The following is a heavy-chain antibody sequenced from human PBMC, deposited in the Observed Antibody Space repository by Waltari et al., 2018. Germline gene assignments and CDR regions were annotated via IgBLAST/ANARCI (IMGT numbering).Heavy chain of an antibody. Sequence: EVQLVESGGGVIRPGGSLRLSCVASGFRFVDYALSWVRQASGKGLEWVSGLSWNGGTTGYADSVKGRFSISRDNAENSLYLQMNSLRAEDTGLYFCARGRRGYSYGYFSDFDYWGQGNLVTVSS. J-gene: IGHJ4*02. CDR3: ARGRRGYSYGYFSDFDY. CDR1: GFRFVDYA. V-gene: IGHV3-20*04. CDR2: LSWNGGTT. D-gene: IGHD5-18*01.